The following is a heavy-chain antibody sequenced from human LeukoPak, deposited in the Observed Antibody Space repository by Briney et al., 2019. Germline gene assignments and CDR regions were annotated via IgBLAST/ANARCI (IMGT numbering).Heavy chain of an antibody. CDR1: GGSIRSYY. Sequence: PSETLSLTCTVSGGSIRSYYWSWIRQPPGKGLEWIGEINHSGSTNYNPSLKSRVTISVDTSKNQFSLKLSSVTAADTAVYYCARLAARKRITMVRGVNWFDPWGQGTLVTVSS. D-gene: IGHD3-10*01. CDR3: ARLAARKRITMVRGVNWFDP. V-gene: IGHV4-34*01. J-gene: IGHJ5*02. CDR2: INHSGST.